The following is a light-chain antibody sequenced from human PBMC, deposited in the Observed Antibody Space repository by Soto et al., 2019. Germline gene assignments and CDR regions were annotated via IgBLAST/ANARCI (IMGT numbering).Light chain of an antibody. CDR2: DVG. CDR3: SSHTSSSTLVV. J-gene: IGLJ2*01. Sequence: QSALTQPASVSGSPGQSITISCTGTSSDVGGYNYVSWYQQYPGKAPKLLIYDVGNRPSGVSNRFSGSKSGNTASLTISGLQAEDEADYYCSSHTSSSTLVVFGGGTKLTVL. CDR1: SSDVGGYNY. V-gene: IGLV2-14*01.